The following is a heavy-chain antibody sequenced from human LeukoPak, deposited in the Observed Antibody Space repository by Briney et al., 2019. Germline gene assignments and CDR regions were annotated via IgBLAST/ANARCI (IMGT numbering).Heavy chain of an antibody. D-gene: IGHD5-18*01. J-gene: IGHJ4*02. CDR3: AKHASGGYSYCYFDY. CDR2: FYPGDSDT. CDR1: GYSFTSYW. V-gene: IGHV5-51*01. Sequence: GESPTIYFQGSGYSFTSYWMGWVRQMPGQSLELMVIFYPGDSDTRYSPSFQGQVTISADKSISTAYLQCSSLKVSDTAMYYCAKHASGGYSYCYFDYWGQGTLVTVSS.